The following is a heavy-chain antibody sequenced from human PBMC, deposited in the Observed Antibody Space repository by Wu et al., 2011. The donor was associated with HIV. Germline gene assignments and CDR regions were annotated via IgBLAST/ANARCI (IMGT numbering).Heavy chain of an antibody. D-gene: IGHD3-10*01. Sequence: RLSCAASGFTFSDYYMSWIRQAPGKGLEWVSYISSSGSTIYYADSVKGRFTISRDNAKNSLYLQMNSLRAEDTAVYYCARVSLWFGSPGAFDIWGQGTMVTVSS. CDR3: ARVSLWFGSPGAFDI. CDR2: ISSSGSTI. V-gene: IGHV3-11*01. CDR1: GFTFSDYY. J-gene: IGHJ3*02.